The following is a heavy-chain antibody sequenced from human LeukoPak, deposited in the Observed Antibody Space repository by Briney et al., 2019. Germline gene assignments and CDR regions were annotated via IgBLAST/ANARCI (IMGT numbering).Heavy chain of an antibody. Sequence: GGSLRLSCAASGFTFSSYWMHWVRQAPGKGPVWVSRINSDGSSTSYADSVKGRFTISRDNAKNTLCLQMNSLRAEDTAVYYCARETGSGYGMDVWGQGALVTVSS. CDR2: INSDGSST. V-gene: IGHV3-74*01. D-gene: IGHD3-10*01. CDR3: ARETGSGYGMDV. CDR1: GFTFSSYW. J-gene: IGHJ6*02.